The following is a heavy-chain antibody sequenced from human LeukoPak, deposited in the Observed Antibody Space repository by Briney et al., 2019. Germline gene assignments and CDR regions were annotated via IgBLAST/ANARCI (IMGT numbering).Heavy chain of an antibody. J-gene: IGHJ4*02. D-gene: IGHD3-22*01. CDR3: ARDYYDSSGYYPNYYYFDY. Sequence: SVKVSCKASGGTFSSYAISWVRQAPGQGLEWMGGIIPIFGTANYAQKFQGRVTITADEPTSTAYMELSSLRSEDTAVYYCARDYYDSSGYYPNYYYFDYWGQGTLVTVSS. CDR2: IIPIFGTA. V-gene: IGHV1-69*13. CDR1: GGTFSSYA.